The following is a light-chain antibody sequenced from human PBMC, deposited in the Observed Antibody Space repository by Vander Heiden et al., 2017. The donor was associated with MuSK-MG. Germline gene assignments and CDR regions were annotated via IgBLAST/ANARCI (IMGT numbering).Light chain of an antibody. V-gene: IGLV3-19*01. CDR2: GSN. Sequence: SSDLTQYPTVSVALGQTARITFQGDSLRTYDASWFQQKPGQTPVLVIYGSNSRPSGIPDRFSGSSSGNTASLTSTGAQAEEEAAYYCNSRDISGDRVVFGGGTKLTVL. CDR3: NSRDISGDRVV. J-gene: IGLJ2*01. CDR1: SLRTYD.